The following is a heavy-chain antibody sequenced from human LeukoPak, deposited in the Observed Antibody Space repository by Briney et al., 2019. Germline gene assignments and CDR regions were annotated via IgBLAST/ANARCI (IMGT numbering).Heavy chain of an antibody. CDR3: ARAQYYYDSSGYWFDI. CDR2: IYHSGST. Sequence: SETLSRTCTVSGYSISSGYYWGWIRQPPGKGLEWIGSIYHSGSTYYNPSLKSRVTISVDTSKNQFSLKLSSVTAADTAVYYCARAQYYYDSSGYWFDIWGQGTMVTVSS. V-gene: IGHV4-38-2*02. CDR1: GYSISSGYY. D-gene: IGHD3-22*01. J-gene: IGHJ3*02.